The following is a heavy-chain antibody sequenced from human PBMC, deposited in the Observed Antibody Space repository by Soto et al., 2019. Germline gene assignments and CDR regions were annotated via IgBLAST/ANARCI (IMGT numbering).Heavy chain of an antibody. J-gene: IGHJ4*02. Sequence: PSETLSLTCAVYGGSFSGYYWSWIRQPPGKGLEWIGEINPSGSTNYNPSLKSRVTISVDTSKNQFSLKLSSVTAADTAVYYFARTNYDILTGSIWGGYYFDYWGQGTLVTVSS. CDR2: INPSGST. D-gene: IGHD3-9*01. CDR1: GGSFSGYY. CDR3: ARTNYDILTGSIWGGYYFDY. V-gene: IGHV4-34*01.